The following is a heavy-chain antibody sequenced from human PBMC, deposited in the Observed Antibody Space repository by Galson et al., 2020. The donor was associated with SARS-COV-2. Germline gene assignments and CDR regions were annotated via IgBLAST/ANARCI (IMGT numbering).Heavy chain of an antibody. CDR1: GGSISSSSYY. D-gene: IGHD3-22*01. CDR3: ARDGRNVYDYYDSSGYYSFDY. Sequence: SETLSLTCTVSGGSISSSSYYWGWIRQPPGKGLEWIGSIYYSGSTYYNPSLKSRVTISVDTSKNQFSLKLSSVTAADTAVYYCARDGRNVYDYYDSSGYYSFDYWGQGTLVTVSS. CDR2: IYYSGST. J-gene: IGHJ4*02. V-gene: IGHV4-39*01.